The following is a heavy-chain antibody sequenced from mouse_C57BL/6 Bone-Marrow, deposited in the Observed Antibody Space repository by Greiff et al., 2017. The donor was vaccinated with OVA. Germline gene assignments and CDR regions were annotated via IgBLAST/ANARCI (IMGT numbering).Heavy chain of an antibody. CDR3: TTRITTVGAMDY. CDR2: IDPENGDT. CDR1: GFNIKDDY. J-gene: IGHJ4*01. V-gene: IGHV14-4*01. Sequence: VQLQQSGAELVRPGASVKLSCTASGFNIKDDYMHWVKQRPEQGLEWIGWIDPENGDTEYASKFQGKATITADTSSNTAYLQLSSLTAEDTAVYYCTTRITTVGAMDYWGQGTSVTVSS. D-gene: IGHD1-1*01.